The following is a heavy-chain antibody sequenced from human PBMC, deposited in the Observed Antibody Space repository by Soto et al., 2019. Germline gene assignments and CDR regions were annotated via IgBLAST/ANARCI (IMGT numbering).Heavy chain of an antibody. J-gene: IGHJ5*02. CDR1: GGSITSGTYY. D-gene: IGHD4-17*01. CDR2: IYYTGSN. V-gene: IGHV4-31*03. CDR3: ARVFGDYVAGFDP. Sequence: QVQLQESGPGLVKPSQTLSLTCTVSGGSITSGTYYWCWIRQHPGKGLEWIGYIYYTGSNYSNPPLKSRITMSVDTSKNQFTLNLRSVTAADTAVYYCARVFGDYVAGFDPWGQGTLVTVSS.